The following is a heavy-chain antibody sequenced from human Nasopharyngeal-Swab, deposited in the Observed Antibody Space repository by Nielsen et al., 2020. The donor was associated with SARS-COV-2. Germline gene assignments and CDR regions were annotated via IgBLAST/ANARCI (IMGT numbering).Heavy chain of an antibody. CDR2: ITSGSAII. J-gene: IGHJ4*02. V-gene: IGHV3-48*04. CDR3: AKRDDYYESSGLGD. D-gene: IGHD3-22*01. CDR1: GFNFNYYS. Sequence: GESLKISCAASGFNFNYYSMNWVRQAPGKGLEWISYITSGSAIIYYADSVKGRFTISRDNARNLLYLQMNSLRAEDTAVYYCAKRDDYYESSGLGDWGQGTLVTVSS.